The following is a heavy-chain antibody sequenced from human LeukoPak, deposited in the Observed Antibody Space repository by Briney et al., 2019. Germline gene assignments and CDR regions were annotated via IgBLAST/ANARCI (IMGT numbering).Heavy chain of an antibody. J-gene: IGHJ4*02. CDR2: ISGSGGST. CDR1: GFTFSNHA. CDR3: AKTAVRYSSSWYEDY. V-gene: IGHV3-23*01. Sequence: PGGSLRLSCAASGFTFSNHAMMWVRQAPGRGLEWVSAISGSGGSTYYADSVKGRFTISRDNSKNTLYLQMNSLRAEDTAVYYCAKTAVRYSSSWYEDYWGQGTLVTVSS. D-gene: IGHD6-13*01.